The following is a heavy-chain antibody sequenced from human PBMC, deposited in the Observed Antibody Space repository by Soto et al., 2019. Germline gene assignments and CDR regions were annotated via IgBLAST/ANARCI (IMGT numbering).Heavy chain of an antibody. CDR3: ARDLGPYCSGGSCYLADP. J-gene: IGHJ5*02. Sequence: ASVKVSCKASGYTFTSYGISWGRQAPGQGLEWMGWISAYNGNTNYAQKLQGRVTMTTDTSTSTAYMELRSLRSDDTAVYYCARDLGPYCSGGSCYLADPWGQGTLVTVSS. D-gene: IGHD2-15*01. CDR1: GYTFTSYG. V-gene: IGHV1-18*01. CDR2: ISAYNGNT.